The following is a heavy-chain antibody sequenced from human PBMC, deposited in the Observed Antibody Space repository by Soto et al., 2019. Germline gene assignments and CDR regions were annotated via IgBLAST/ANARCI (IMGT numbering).Heavy chain of an antibody. CDR1: GFTFSSYA. D-gene: IGHD4-17*01. Sequence: PGGSLRLSCAASGFTFSSYAMSWVRQAPGKGLEWVSAISGSGGSTYYADSVKGRFTISRDNSKNTLYLQMNSLRAEDTAVYYCVKDHRVKLNRAMNTTVNYFDYLCQGTLVTVSA. V-gene: IGHV3-23*01. CDR3: VKDHRVKLNRAMNTTVNYFDY. J-gene: IGHJ4*02. CDR2: ISGSGGST.